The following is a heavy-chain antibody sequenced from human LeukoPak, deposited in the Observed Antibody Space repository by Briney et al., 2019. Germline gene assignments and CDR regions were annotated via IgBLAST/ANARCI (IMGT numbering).Heavy chain of an antibody. J-gene: IGHJ4*02. V-gene: IGHV1-46*01. D-gene: IGHD1-26*01. CDR3: ARDLPSTRVVGATPIFDY. CDR2: INPSGGST. Sequence: ASVKVSCKASGYTFTSYYMHWVRPAPGQGLEWMGIINPSGGSTSYAQKFQGRVTMTRDTSTSTVYMELSSLRSEDTAVYYCARDLPSTRVVGATPIFDYWGQGTLVTVSS. CDR1: GYTFTSYY.